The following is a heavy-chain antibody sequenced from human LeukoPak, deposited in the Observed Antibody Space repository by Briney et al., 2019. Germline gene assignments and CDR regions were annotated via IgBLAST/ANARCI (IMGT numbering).Heavy chain of an antibody. Sequence: ASVKVSCKASKYTFTGYYMQWVRQAPGQGLEWMGWINPYSAGTHYAQKFQGRVTMTRDTSISTAYMELSSLRFDDTAVYYCARGGLYYDSSGSLDYWGQGTLVTVSS. D-gene: IGHD3-22*01. CDR1: KYTFTGYY. J-gene: IGHJ4*02. CDR2: INPYSAGT. CDR3: ARGGLYYDSSGSLDY. V-gene: IGHV1-2*02.